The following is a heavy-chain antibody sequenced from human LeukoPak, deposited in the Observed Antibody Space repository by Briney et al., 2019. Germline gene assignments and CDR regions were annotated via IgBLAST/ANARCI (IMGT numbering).Heavy chain of an antibody. CDR3: ARAGLEYYYDSSGPQGARFDY. D-gene: IGHD3-22*01. V-gene: IGHV4-39*01. Sequence: KPSETLSLTCTVSGGSISSSSYYWGWIRQPPGKGLEWIGSIYYSGSTYYNPSLKSRVTISVDTSKNQFSLKLSSVTAADTAVYYCARAGLEYYYDSSGPQGARFDYWGQGTLVTVSS. CDR2: IYYSGST. J-gene: IGHJ4*02. CDR1: GGSISSSSYY.